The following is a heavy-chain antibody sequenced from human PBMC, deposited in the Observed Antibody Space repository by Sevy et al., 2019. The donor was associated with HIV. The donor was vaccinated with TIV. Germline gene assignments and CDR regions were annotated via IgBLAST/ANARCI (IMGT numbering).Heavy chain of an antibody. CDR1: GDSVSSGNYY. J-gene: IGHJ6*02. Sequence: SETLSLTCTVSGDSVSSGNYYWSWIRQPPGKGLEWIGYNFYSGSTTYNPSLKSRVTISVDTSKNQFSLKLSSMTAADTAVYYCAGAAPGYYYAMDVWGQGTTVTVSS. V-gene: IGHV4-61*01. D-gene: IGHD6-13*01. CDR2: NFYSGST. CDR3: AGAAPGYYYAMDV.